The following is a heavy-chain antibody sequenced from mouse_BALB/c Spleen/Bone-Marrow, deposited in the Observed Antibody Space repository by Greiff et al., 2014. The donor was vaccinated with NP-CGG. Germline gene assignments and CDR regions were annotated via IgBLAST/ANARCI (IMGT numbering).Heavy chain of an antibody. CDR3: ARYYYGSSLFDY. CDR2: IDPANGNT. CDR1: GFNIKDTY. J-gene: IGHJ2*01. D-gene: IGHD1-1*01. V-gene: IGHV14-3*02. Sequence: DVHLVESGAELVKPGASVKLSCTASGFNIKDTYMHWVKQRPEQGLEWIGRIDPANGNTKYDPKFQGKATITADTSSNTAYLQLSSLTSEDTAVYYCARYYYGSSLFDYWGQGTTLTVSS.